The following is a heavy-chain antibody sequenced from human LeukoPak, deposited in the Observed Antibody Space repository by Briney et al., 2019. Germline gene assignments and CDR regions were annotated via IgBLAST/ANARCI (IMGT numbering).Heavy chain of an antibody. V-gene: IGHV6-1*01. CDR1: GDSVSSNSAA. J-gene: IGHJ2*01. D-gene: IGHD7-27*01. CDR2: TYYRSKWYN. CDR3: ARDRKLGSGPKPLTGRYFDL. Sequence: SQTLSLTCAISGDSVSSNSAAWNWIRQSPSRGLEWLGRTYYRSKWYNDYAVSVKSRITINPDTSKNQFSLQLNSVTPEDTAVYYCARDRKLGSGPKPLTGRYFDLWGRGTLVTVSS.